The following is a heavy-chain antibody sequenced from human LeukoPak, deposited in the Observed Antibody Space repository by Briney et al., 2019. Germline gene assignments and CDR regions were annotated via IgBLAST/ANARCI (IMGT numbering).Heavy chain of an antibody. Sequence: ASVKVSCKASGGIFSNYAINWVRQAPGQGLEWMGGIIPIFGTAHYAQKFQGRVTITADESTSTAYMELSSLRSEDTAVYYCARGWLAETTVVTPYNYWGQGTLVTVSS. J-gene: IGHJ4*02. CDR1: GGIFSNYA. CDR3: ARGWLAETTVVTPYNY. D-gene: IGHD4-23*01. CDR2: IIPIFGTA. V-gene: IGHV1-69*13.